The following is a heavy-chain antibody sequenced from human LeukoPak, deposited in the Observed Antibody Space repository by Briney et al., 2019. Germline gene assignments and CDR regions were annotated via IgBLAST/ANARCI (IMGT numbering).Heavy chain of an antibody. CDR2: INHSGST. D-gene: IGHD6-19*01. CDR1: GGSFSGYY. J-gene: IGHJ3*02. Sequence: SETLSLTCAVYGGSFSGYYWIWIRQPPGKGLEWIGEINHSGSTNYNPSLKSRVTISVDTSKNQFSLKLSSVTAADTAVYYCARGLSSIVAGTRSAFDIWGQGTMVTVSS. CDR3: ARGLSSIVAGTRSAFDI. V-gene: IGHV4-34*01.